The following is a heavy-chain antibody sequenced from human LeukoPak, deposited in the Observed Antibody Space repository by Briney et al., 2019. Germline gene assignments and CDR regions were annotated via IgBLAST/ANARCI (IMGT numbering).Heavy chain of an antibody. CDR3: ARDPRSSGWYQFDY. CDR2: INPSGGST. D-gene: IGHD6-19*01. Sequence: ASVKVSCKASGYTFTSYYMHWVRQAPGQGLEWMGIINPSGGSTSYAQKLQGRVTMTTDTSTSTAYMELRSLRSDDTAVYYCARDPRSSGWYQFDYWGQGTLVTVSS. J-gene: IGHJ4*02. CDR1: GYTFTSYY. V-gene: IGHV1-46*01.